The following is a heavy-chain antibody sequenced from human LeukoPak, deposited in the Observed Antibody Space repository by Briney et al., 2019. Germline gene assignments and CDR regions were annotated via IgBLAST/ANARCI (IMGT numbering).Heavy chain of an antibody. CDR3: AKDPNEYSSSSSSY. CDR2: ISGSGGNT. Sequence: PGGSLRLSCAASGFTFSSYAMSWVRQAPGKGLEWVSAISGSGGNTYYADSVKGRFTISRDNSKNTLYLQMNSLRAEDTAVYYCAKDPNEYSSSSSSYWGQGTLVTVSS. J-gene: IGHJ4*02. CDR1: GFTFSSYA. D-gene: IGHD6-6*01. V-gene: IGHV3-23*01.